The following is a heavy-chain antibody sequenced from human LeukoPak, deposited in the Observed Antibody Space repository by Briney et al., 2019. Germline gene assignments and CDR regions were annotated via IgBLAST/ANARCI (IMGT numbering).Heavy chain of an antibody. D-gene: IGHD2-21*01. Sequence: GGSLRLSCAASGFTFSSYAMSWVRQAPGKGLEWVSAISGGGGSTYYADSVKGRFTISRDNSKNTLYLQMNSLRAEDTAVYYCAKESRSSLFSRATYFDYWGQGTLVTVSS. J-gene: IGHJ4*02. CDR2: ISGGGGST. V-gene: IGHV3-23*01. CDR1: GFTFSSYA. CDR3: AKESRSSLFSRATYFDY.